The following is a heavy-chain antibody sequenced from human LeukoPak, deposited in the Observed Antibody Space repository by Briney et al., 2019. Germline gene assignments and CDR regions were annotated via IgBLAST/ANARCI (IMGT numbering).Heavy chain of an antibody. CDR1: GGTFSSYA. J-gene: IGHJ3*02. CDR2: IIPIFGTA. CDR3: AREQEDAFDI. Sequence: ASVKVSCKASGGTFSSYAISWVRQAPGQGLEWMGGIIPIFGTANYAQKFQSRVTITADESTSTAYMELSSLRSEDTAVYYCAREQEDAFDIWGQGTMVTVSS. V-gene: IGHV1-69*13.